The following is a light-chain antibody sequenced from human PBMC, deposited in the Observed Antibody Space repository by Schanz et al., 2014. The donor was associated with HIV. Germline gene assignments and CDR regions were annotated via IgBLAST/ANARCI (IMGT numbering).Light chain of an antibody. CDR1: SSDVGGYNY. Sequence: QSALAQPASVSGSPGQSITISCTGTSSDVGGYNYPPWYQRHPGKAPKLMIYDVSNRPSGVSNRFSGSKSGNTASLTISGLQAEDEADYYCSSYTSSSTLVVFGGGTKLTVL. V-gene: IGLV2-14*03. CDR3: SSYTSSSTLVV. J-gene: IGLJ2*01. CDR2: DVS.